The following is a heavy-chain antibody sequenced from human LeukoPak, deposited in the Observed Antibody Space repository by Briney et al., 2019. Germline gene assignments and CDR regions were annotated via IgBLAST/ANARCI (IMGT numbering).Heavy chain of an antibody. CDR3: ARGYSGSYSGGFDY. Sequence: SETLSLTCTVSGGSISSYYWSWIRQPPGKGLEWIGYIYYSGSTNYNPSLKSRVTISVDTSKNQFSLKLSSVTAADMAVYYCARGYSGSYSGGFDYWGQGTLVTVSS. CDR2: IYYSGST. J-gene: IGHJ4*02. V-gene: IGHV4-59*08. D-gene: IGHD1-26*01. CDR1: GGSISSYY.